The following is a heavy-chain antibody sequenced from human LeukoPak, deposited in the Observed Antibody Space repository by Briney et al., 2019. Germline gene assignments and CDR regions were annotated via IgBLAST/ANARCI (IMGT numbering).Heavy chain of an antibody. CDR3: ARGRDYYGSGPLEY. D-gene: IGHD3-10*01. J-gene: IGHJ4*02. CDR1: GYTFTSYG. V-gene: IGHV1-18*01. CDR2: ISVYNGNT. Sequence: ASVKVSCKASGYTFTSYGLSWVRQAPGQGLEWMGWISVYNGNTEYAQKVRGRVTMTTDTSTSTAYMELRGLRSDDTAVYYCARGRDYYGSGPLEYWGQGTLVTISS.